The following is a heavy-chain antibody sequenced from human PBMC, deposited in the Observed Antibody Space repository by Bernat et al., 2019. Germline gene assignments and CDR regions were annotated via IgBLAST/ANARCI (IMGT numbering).Heavy chain of an antibody. J-gene: IGHJ5*02. D-gene: IGHD3-10*01. CDR1: GFTFSSYA. CDR2: ISGSGGST. CDR3: AKAPYGGEGWFDP. V-gene: IGHV3-23*04. Sequence: VGGVEAGGGVVQPGGSLRLSCAASGFTFSSYAMSWVRPASGKGLEWVSAISGSGGSTYYADSVKGRFTISRDNSKNTLYLQMNSLRAEDTAVYYCAKAPYGGEGWFDPWGQGTLVTVSS.